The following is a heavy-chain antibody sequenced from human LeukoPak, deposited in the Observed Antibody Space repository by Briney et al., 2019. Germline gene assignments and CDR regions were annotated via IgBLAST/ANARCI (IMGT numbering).Heavy chain of an antibody. J-gene: IGHJ5*02. CDR1: GDTFTSYA. Sequence: ASVKVSCKASGDTFTSYAMNWVRQAPGQGLEWMGWINTNTGNPTYAQGFTGRFVFSLDTSVSTAYLQISSLKAEDTAVYYCARVVKVSDYYDSSGYWAFDPWGQGTLVTVSS. CDR3: ARVVKVSDYYDSSGYWAFDP. V-gene: IGHV7-4-1*02. D-gene: IGHD3-22*01. CDR2: INTNTGNP.